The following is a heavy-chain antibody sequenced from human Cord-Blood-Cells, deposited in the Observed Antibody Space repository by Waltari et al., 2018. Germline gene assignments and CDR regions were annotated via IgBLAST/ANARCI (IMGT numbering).Heavy chain of an antibody. J-gene: IGHJ2*01. V-gene: IGHV4-34*01. Sequence: QVQLQQWGAGLLKPSETLSLTCAVYGGSFSGYYWSWIRQPPGKGLEWIGEINHSGNTNYNPSLKSRVTISVDTSKNQFSLKLSSVTAADTAVYYCARRQGELSLYQAYWYFDLWGRGTLVTVSS. CDR1: GGSFSGYY. CDR3: ARRQGELSLYQAYWYFDL. D-gene: IGHD3-16*02. CDR2: INHSGNT.